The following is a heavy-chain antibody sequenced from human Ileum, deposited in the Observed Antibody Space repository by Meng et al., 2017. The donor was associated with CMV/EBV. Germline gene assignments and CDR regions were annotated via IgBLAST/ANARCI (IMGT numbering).Heavy chain of an antibody. Sequence: SCAASGFRFDDYTMHWVRQSPGKGLECVSLISWDGISTYYADSVKGRFTISRDNSKNFLYLQMNSLTAEDTALYYCVKDSGSYYFDYWGQGTLVTVSS. CDR2: ISWDGIST. J-gene: IGHJ4*02. V-gene: IGHV3-43*01. CDR1: GFRFDDYT. CDR3: VKDSGSYYFDY. D-gene: IGHD1-26*01.